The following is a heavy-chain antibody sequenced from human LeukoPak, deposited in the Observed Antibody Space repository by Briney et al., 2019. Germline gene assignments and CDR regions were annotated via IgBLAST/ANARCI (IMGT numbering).Heavy chain of an antibody. J-gene: IGHJ6*02. V-gene: IGHV3-66*01. CDR1: GFTVSSNY. CDR3: ARDLESYYYGMDV. Sequence: GGSLRLSCAASGFTVSSNYMSWVRQPPGKGPEWVSVIYSGGSTYYADSVKGRFTISRDNSKNTLYLQMNSLRAEDTAVYYCARDLESYYYGMDVWGQATNVTVSS. CDR2: IYSGGST.